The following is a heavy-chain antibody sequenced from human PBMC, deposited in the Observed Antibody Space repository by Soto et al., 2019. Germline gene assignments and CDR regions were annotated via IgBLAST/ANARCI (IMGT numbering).Heavy chain of an antibody. V-gene: IGHV1-18*01. Sequence: AVKVSCKASGYTFTSYGISWVRQAPGQGLEWMGWISAYNGNTNYAQKLQGRVTMTTDTSTSTAYMELRSLRSDDTAVYYCEREITPGYSAALRVTWLAPWGKRTLVTVAS. CDR1: GYTFTSYG. CDR3: EREITPGYSAALRVTWLAP. CDR2: ISAYNGNT. D-gene: IGHD5-18*01. J-gene: IGHJ5*02.